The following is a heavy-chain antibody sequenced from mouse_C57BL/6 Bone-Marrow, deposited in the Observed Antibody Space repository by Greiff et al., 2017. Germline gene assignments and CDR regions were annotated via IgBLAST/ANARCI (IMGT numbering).Heavy chain of an antibody. CDR3: ASLRRSFAY. CDR2: ISYDGSN. V-gene: IGHV3-6*01. CDR1: GYSIPSGYY. Sequence: DSGPGLVKPSQSLSLTCSVTGYSIPSGYYWNWIRQFPGNKLEWMGYISYDGSNKYNPSLKNRISITRDTSKNQFFLKLNSVTTEDTATYYCASLRRSFAYWGQGTLVTVSA. D-gene: IGHD1-1*01. J-gene: IGHJ3*01.